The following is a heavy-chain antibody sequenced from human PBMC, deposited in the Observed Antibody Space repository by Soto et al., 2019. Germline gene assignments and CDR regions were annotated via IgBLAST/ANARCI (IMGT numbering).Heavy chain of an antibody. D-gene: IGHD3-10*01. V-gene: IGHV3-53*01. CDR1: GFTVSNNY. Sequence: EVQLVESGGGLIQPGGSLRLSCAVSGFTVSNNYMSWVRQAPGKGLEGVSVIYSGGYTAYGDSVKGRFTISRDNSKNTLSLQMNGRRAHDPALYSWGSRPGGGGYWGQGTLVTVSS. CDR2: IYSGGYT. J-gene: IGHJ4*02. CDR3: GSRPGGGGY.